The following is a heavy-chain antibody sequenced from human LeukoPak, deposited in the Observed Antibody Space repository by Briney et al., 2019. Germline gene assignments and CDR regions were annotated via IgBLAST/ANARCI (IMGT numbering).Heavy chain of an antibody. CDR1: GGTFSSYA. J-gene: IGHJ4*02. D-gene: IGHD6-13*01. V-gene: IGHV1-69*04. CDR3: AKEGLGSSWYPNYFDY. CDR2: IIPILDIA. Sequence: ASVKVSCKAFGGTFSSYAITWVRQAPGQGLEWLGRIIPILDIANYAQRFQGRVTITADKSTITAYMELSSLRSEDTAVYYCAKEGLGSSWYPNYFDYWGQGTLVTVSS.